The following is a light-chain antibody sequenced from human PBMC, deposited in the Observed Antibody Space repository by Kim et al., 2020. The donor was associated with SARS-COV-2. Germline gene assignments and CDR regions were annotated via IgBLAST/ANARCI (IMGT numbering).Light chain of an antibody. V-gene: IGLV4-69*01. Sequence: AAVKLTCTLSSGHSNYAIAWHQQQPEKGPRYLMKLNSDGSHSKGDGIPDRFSGSSSGAERYLTISSLQSEDEADYYCQTWDTGLWVFGGGTKVTVL. CDR2: LNSDGSH. CDR3: QTWDTGLWV. J-gene: IGLJ3*02. CDR1: SGHSNYA.